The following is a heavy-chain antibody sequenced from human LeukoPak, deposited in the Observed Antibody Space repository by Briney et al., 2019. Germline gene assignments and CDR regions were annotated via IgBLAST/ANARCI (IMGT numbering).Heavy chain of an antibody. V-gene: IGHV4-39*01. J-gene: IGHJ4*02. CDR2: IYYSGST. CDR1: GSSISSSSDY. D-gene: IGHD6-13*01. Sequence: PSETLSLTCTVSGSSISSSSDYWGWIRQPPGKGLEWIGSIYYSGSTYYNPSLKSRVTISVDTSKNQFSLKLSSVTAADTAVYYCARAGKIAAAGTHLDYWGQGTLVTVSS. CDR3: ARAGKIAAAGTHLDY.